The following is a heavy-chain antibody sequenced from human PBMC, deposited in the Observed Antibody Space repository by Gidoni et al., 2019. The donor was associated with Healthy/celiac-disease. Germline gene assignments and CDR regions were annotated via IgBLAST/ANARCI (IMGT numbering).Heavy chain of an antibody. D-gene: IGHD6-13*01. CDR1: GYSFTSYW. CDR3: ASLLYSSSWNDAFDI. Sequence: EVQLVQSGAEVKKPGESLKISCTGSGYSFTSYWIGWVRQIPGKGLEWMGIIYPGDSDTRYSPSFQGQVTISADKSISTAYLQWSSLKASDTAMYYCASLLYSSSWNDAFDIWGQGTMVTVSS. CDR2: IYPGDSDT. V-gene: IGHV5-51*01. J-gene: IGHJ3*02.